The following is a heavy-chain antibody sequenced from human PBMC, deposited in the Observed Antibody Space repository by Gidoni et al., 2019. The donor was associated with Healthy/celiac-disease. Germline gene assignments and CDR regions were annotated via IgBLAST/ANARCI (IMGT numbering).Heavy chain of an antibody. CDR3: ARVKGRPIVGASSFDY. CDR1: GFTFSSYS. J-gene: IGHJ4*02. V-gene: IGHV3-21*01. D-gene: IGHD1-26*01. CDR2: ISSSSSYI. Sequence: EVQLVESGGGLVKPGGSLRLSCAASGFTFSSYSMNWVRQAPGKGLEWVSSISSSSSYIYYADSVKGRFTISRDNANNSLYLQMNSLRAEDTAVYYCARVKGRPIVGASSFDYWGQGTLVTVSS.